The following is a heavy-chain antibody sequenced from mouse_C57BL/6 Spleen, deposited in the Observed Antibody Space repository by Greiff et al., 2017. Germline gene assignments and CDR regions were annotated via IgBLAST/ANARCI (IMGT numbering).Heavy chain of an antibody. D-gene: IGHD2-3*01. CDR2: IDPSDSET. Sequence: QVQLQQPGAELVRPGSSVKLSCKASGYTFTSYWMHWVKQRPIQGLEWIGNIDPSDSETHYNQKFKDKATLTVDKSSSTAYMQLSSLTSEDSAVYDCSREGGDGYHWYFDVWGTGTTVTVSS. J-gene: IGHJ1*03. CDR3: SREGGDGYHWYFDV. CDR1: GYTFTSYW. V-gene: IGHV1-52*01.